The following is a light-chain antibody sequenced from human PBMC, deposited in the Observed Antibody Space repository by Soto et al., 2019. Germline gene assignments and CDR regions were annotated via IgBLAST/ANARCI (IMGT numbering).Light chain of an antibody. V-gene: IGKV3-20*01. CDR2: GAS. CDR3: QQYGSSPLIT. CDR1: QSVGSK. Sequence: EIVMTQSPPTLSVSPGERATLSCRASQSVGSKLAWYQQKPGQAARLLIYGASSRATGIPDRFSGSGSGTDFTLTISRLEPEDFVVYYCQQYGSSPLITFGQGTRLEIK. J-gene: IGKJ5*01.